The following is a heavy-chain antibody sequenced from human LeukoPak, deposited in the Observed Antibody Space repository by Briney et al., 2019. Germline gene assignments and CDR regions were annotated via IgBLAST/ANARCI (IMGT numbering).Heavy chain of an antibody. J-gene: IGHJ5*02. CDR2: ISRSGSTK. D-gene: IGHD3-22*01. CDR3: ARDYYDSSGPNNWFDP. V-gene: IGHV3-11*01. CDR1: GFTFSDYY. Sequence: GGSLRLSCAASGFTFSDYYMSWIRQAPGKGLEWVSSISRSGSTKYYAGSVKGRFTISRDNAKNSLFLQMNSLRAEDTAVYYCARDYYDSSGPNNWFDPWGQGTLVTVSS.